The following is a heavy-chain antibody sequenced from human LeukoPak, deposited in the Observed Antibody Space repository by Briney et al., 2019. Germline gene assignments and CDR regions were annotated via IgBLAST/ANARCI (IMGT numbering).Heavy chain of an antibody. D-gene: IGHD6-6*01. CDR3: ARHDPRGEPARLGFFDY. V-gene: IGHV4-59*08. CDR2: IYYSGST. J-gene: IGHJ4*02. CDR1: GDSINNYY. Sequence: PSETLSLTCTVSGDSINNYYWSWIRQPPGKGLEWIGYIYYSGSTNYNPSLTSGVTISVDTSKNQFSLNLSSVTAADTAVYYCARHDPRGEPARLGFFDYWGQGTLVNVS.